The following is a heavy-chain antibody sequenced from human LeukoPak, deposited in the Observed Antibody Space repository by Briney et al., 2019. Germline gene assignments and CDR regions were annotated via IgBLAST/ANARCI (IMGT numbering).Heavy chain of an antibody. CDR2: ISGSGGST. V-gene: IGHV3-23*01. J-gene: IGHJ4*02. CDR1: GFTFSSYA. Sequence: PGGSLRLSCAASGFTFSSYAMSWVRQAPGKGPEWVSAISGSGGSTYYADSVKGRFTISRDNSKNTPCLQMNSLRAEDTAVYYCAKDRWQWLVLFDYWGQGTLVTVSS. D-gene: IGHD6-19*01. CDR3: AKDRWQWLVLFDY.